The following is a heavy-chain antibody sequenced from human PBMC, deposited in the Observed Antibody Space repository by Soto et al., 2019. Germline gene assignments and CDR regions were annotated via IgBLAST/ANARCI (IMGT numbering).Heavy chain of an antibody. V-gene: IGHV4-31*03. J-gene: IGHJ3*02. Sequence: SETLSLTCTVSGGSISSGGYYWSWIRQHPGKGLEWIGYIYYSGSTYYNPSLKSRVTISVDTSKNQFSLKLSSVTAADTAVYYCARGQDGKIDVFDIWGQGTMVTVSS. D-gene: IGHD2-15*01. CDR1: GGSISSGGYY. CDR2: IYYSGST. CDR3: ARGQDGKIDVFDI.